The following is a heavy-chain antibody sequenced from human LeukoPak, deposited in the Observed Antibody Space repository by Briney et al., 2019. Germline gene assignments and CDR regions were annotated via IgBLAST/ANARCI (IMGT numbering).Heavy chain of an antibody. V-gene: IGHV3-23*01. J-gene: IGHJ4*02. CDR2: LSGSGGTT. CDR1: GFTFSSYW. CDR3: ARDRVGATLYFDY. D-gene: IGHD1-26*01. Sequence: GGSLRLSCAASGFTFSSYWMSWVRQAPGKGLEWVSALSGSGGTTYYADFMKGRFTISRDNSKNTLYLQMNSLRAEDTAVYYCARDRVGATLYFDYWGQGTLVTVSS.